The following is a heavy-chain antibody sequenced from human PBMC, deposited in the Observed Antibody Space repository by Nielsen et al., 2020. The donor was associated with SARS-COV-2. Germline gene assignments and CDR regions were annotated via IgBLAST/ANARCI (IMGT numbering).Heavy chain of an antibody. CDR3: ARGGRTTFGGADDAFDI. J-gene: IGHJ3*02. Sequence: GSLRLSCTVSGGSISSSSYYWGWIRQPPGKGLEWIGSIYYSGSTYYNPSLKSRVTISVDRSKNQFSLKLSSVTAADTAVYYCARGGRTTFGGADDAFDIWGQGTMVTVSS. D-gene: IGHD3-16*01. CDR2: IYYSGST. V-gene: IGHV4-39*07. CDR1: GGSISSSSYY.